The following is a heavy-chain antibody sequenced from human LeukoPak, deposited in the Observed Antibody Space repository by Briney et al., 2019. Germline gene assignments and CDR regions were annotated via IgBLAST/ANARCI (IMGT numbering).Heavy chain of an antibody. CDR3: AKVTYGSGTYGAFDY. CDR1: GFTFSSYE. Sequence: GGSLRLSCAASGFTFSSYEMNWVRQAPGKGLEWVSYISSSGSTIYYADSVKGRFTISRDNAKNSLYLQMNSLRAEDTAVYYCAKVTYGSGTYGAFDYWGQGTLVTVSS. V-gene: IGHV3-48*03. J-gene: IGHJ4*02. CDR2: ISSSGSTI. D-gene: IGHD3-10*01.